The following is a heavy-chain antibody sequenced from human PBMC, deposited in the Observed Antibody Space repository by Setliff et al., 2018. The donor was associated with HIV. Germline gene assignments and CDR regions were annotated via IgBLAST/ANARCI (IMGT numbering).Heavy chain of an antibody. CDR1: GGPISSGSYY. V-gene: IGHV4-61*02. D-gene: IGHD3-10*01. J-gene: IGHJ6*02. Sequence: SETLSLTCTVSGGPISSGSYYWSWIRQPAGKGLEWIGRIYTSGSTNYNPSLKSRVTISVDTSKNQFSLKLSSVTAADTAVYYCARGLHLRITMVRGEYYGMDVWGQGTTVTVSS. CDR2: IYTSGST. CDR3: ARGLHLRITMVRGEYYGMDV.